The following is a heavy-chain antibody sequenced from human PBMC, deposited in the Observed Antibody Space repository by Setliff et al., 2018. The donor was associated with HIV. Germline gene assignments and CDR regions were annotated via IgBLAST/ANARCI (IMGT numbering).Heavy chain of an antibody. D-gene: IGHD2-2*01. V-gene: IGHV3-7*01. CDR1: GFTFSSYW. J-gene: IGHJ6*03. Sequence: LSLSCAASGFTFSSYWMSGVRQAPGKGLEWVANIKQDGGEKYYVDSVRGRFTISRDNAKNTLYLKINSLRAEDTAVYYCARATQLRSGVVDPAAKYFYYYMDVWGKGTTVTVSS. CDR2: IKQDGGEK. CDR3: ARATQLRSGVVDPAAKYFYYYMDV.